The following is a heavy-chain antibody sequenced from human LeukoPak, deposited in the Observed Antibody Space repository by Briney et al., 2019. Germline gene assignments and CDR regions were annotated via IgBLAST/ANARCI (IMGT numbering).Heavy chain of an antibody. CDR3: ASEFRTAWLGDSHF. Sequence: PSETLSLTCTVSGGSVSSSSHYCGWIRQPPGKGLEWIGSITYIGSTYYNPSLISRVTISADTSKNQFSLKLTSVTAAGTAVYYCASEFRTAWLGDSHFWRQEPLVRVS. CDR1: GGSVSSSSHY. J-gene: IGHJ4*02. CDR2: ITYIGST. D-gene: IGHD6-19*01. V-gene: IGHV4-39*01.